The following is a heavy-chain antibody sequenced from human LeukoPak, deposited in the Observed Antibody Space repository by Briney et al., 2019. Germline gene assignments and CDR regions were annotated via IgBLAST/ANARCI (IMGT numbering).Heavy chain of an antibody. V-gene: IGHV3-74*01. CDR1: GFTLGPYW. CDR3: VREGATAALDI. D-gene: IGHD5-24*01. Sequence: GSLRLSCAASGFTLGPYWMHWVRQAPGKGLVWVSDITSDGSRTTCADSVRGRFTISRDNAKNTLSLQMDSLRVEDTAVYYCVREGATAALDIWGQGTMVTVSS. CDR2: ITSDGSRT. J-gene: IGHJ3*02.